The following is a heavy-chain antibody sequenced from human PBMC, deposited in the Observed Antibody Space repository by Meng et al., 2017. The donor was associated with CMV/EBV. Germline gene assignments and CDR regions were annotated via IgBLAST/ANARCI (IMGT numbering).Heavy chain of an antibody. CDR2: ISSSSSYI. CDR1: GFTFSSYS. Sequence: GESLMISCAASGFTFSSYSMNWVRQAPGKGLEWVSSISSSSSYIYYADSVKGRFTISRDNAKNSLYLQMNSLRAEDTAVYYCARDDPRTSGRVCAFDIWGQGTMVTVSS. V-gene: IGHV3-21*01. D-gene: IGHD6-25*01. CDR3: ARDDPRTSGRVCAFDI. J-gene: IGHJ3*02.